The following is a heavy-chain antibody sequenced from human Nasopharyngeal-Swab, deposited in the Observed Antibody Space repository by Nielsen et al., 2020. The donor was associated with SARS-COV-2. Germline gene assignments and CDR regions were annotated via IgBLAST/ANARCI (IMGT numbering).Heavy chain of an antibody. CDR2: IRGSNDI. V-gene: IGHV3-69-1*01. D-gene: IGHD4-11*01. Sequence: GGSLRLSCAASGFIFSDYSMNWVRQAPGKGLEWISYIRGSNDIYYADSVKGRFTISRDHAKNSLYLQMSSLRVEDTAVYYCARDHLMTVTIPYYYYGMDVWGQGTTVTVSS. J-gene: IGHJ6*02. CDR3: ARDHLMTVTIPYYYYGMDV. CDR1: GFIFSDYS.